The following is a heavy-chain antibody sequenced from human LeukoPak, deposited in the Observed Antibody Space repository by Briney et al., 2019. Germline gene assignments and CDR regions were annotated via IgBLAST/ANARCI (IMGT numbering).Heavy chain of an antibody. CDR3: AKVPRITMVRGVINYFDY. CDR1: GFTFSSYA. Sequence: GGSLRLSCAASGFTFSSYAMSWVRQAPGKGLEWVSAISGSGGSTYYADSVKGRFTISRDNSKNTLYLQMNSLRAEDTAVYYCAKVPRITMVRGVINYFDYWGQGTLVTVSS. V-gene: IGHV3-23*01. CDR2: ISGSGGST. D-gene: IGHD3-10*01. J-gene: IGHJ4*02.